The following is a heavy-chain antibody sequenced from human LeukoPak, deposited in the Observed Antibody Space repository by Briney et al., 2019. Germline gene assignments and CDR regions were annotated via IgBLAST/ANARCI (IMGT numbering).Heavy chain of an antibody. V-gene: IGHV1-46*01. J-gene: IGHJ5*02. CDR3: ARDAYYDSSGYYYFRWFDP. CDR1: GYTFTSYY. D-gene: IGHD3-22*01. Sequence: ASVKVSCKASGYTFTSYYMHWVRQAPGQGLEWMGIINPSGGSTSYAQKFQGRVTTTRDTSTSTVYMELSSLRSEDTAVYYCARDAYYDSSGYYYFRWFDPWGQGTLVTVSS. CDR2: INPSGGST.